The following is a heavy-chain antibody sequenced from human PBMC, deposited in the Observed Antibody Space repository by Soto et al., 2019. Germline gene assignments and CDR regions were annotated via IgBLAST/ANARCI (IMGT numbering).Heavy chain of an antibody. CDR1: GFTFSSYA. CDR2: ISGSGGST. D-gene: IGHD2-8*01. Sequence: GGSLRLSCAASGFTFSSYAMSWVRQAPGKGLEWVSAISGSGGSTYYADSVKGRFTISRDNSKNTLYLQMNSLRAEDTAVYYGAKDRNCTNGVCYPAGDYWGQGTLVTVSS. J-gene: IGHJ4*02. CDR3: AKDRNCTNGVCYPAGDY. V-gene: IGHV3-23*01.